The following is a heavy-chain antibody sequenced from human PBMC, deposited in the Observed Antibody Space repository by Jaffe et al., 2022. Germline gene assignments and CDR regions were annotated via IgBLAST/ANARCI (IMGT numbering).Heavy chain of an antibody. CDR2: ISYDGSNK. Sequence: QVQLVESGGGVVQPGRSLRLSCAASGFTFSSYGMHWVRQAPGKGLEWVAVISYDGSNKYYADSVKGRFTISRDNSKNTLYLQMNSLRAEDTAVYYCANPQGDTIFGVVNWGQGTLVTVSS. D-gene: IGHD3-3*01. CDR3: ANPQGDTIFGVVN. J-gene: IGHJ4*02. V-gene: IGHV3-30*18. CDR1: GFTFSSYG.